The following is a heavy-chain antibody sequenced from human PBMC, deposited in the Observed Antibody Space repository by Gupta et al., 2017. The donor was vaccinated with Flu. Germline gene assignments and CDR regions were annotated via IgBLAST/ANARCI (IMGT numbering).Heavy chain of an antibody. CDR2: ISSSGGTI. V-gene: IGHV3-48*03. Sequence: KGLELVSYISSSGGTINYADSVEGRFTIYRDTARNSLYLQMNTLTPEDTAVYYCAREDCTGTSCYIAKDALDVWGQGTMVTVAS. J-gene: IGHJ3*01. D-gene: IGHD2-2*02. CDR3: AREDCTGTSCYIAKDALDV.